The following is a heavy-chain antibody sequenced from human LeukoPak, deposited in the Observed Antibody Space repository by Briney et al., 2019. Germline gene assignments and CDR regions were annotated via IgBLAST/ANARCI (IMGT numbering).Heavy chain of an antibody. V-gene: IGHV3-64D*06. Sequence: PGGSLRLSCSASGFTFSSYAMHWVRQAPGKGLEYVSAISSNGGSTYYADSVKGRFTISRDKSKNTLYLQMSSLRAEDTAVYYCVKGVWVGEFDLVYWGQGTLVTVSS. CDR1: GFTFSSYA. CDR3: VKGVWVGEFDLVY. D-gene: IGHD3-10*01. J-gene: IGHJ4*02. CDR2: ISSNGGST.